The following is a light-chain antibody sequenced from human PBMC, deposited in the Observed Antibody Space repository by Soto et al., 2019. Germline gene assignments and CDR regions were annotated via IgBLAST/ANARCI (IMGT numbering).Light chain of an antibody. CDR1: QSISSY. CDR2: DAS. V-gene: IGKV1-5*01. CDR3: QQYNIYAT. Sequence: DIQMTQSPSSLSASVGDRVTITCRASQSISSYLHWYQQKPGKAPKLLIYDASSLESGVPSRFSGSGSGTEFTLTISSLQPDDFATYYCQQYNIYATFGRGTKVDIK. J-gene: IGKJ1*01.